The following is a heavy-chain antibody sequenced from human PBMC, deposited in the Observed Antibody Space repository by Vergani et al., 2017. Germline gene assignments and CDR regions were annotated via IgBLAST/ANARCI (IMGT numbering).Heavy chain of an antibody. V-gene: IGHV5-51*01. J-gene: IGHJ4*02. CDR1: GYSFPTYW. Sequence: EVQLVQSAAEVKKPGESLKISCKGSGYSFPTYWIGWVRQMPGKGLEWMGIIYPGDSDTRYSPSFQGQVTISADKSISTAYLQWSSLKAADTAMYYCARHVGYYDSSGYVFDYWGQGTLVTVSS. CDR2: IYPGDSDT. CDR3: ARHVGYYDSSGYVFDY. D-gene: IGHD3-22*01.